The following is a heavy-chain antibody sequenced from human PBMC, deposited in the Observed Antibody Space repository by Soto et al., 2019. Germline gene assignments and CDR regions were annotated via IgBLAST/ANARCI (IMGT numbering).Heavy chain of an antibody. CDR2: IYHSGRD. Sequence: SETLSLTCTVSGGSNSSGDYYWSWIRQPPGKGLEWIGYIYHSGRDYYEPSLKSRATISIDTSKNQFSLKLTSVTAADTAVYYCARSMVRGGWFDPWGQGTLVTVSS. D-gene: IGHD3-10*01. CDR3: ARSMVRGGWFDP. V-gene: IGHV4-30-4*01. CDR1: GGSNSSGDYY. J-gene: IGHJ5*02.